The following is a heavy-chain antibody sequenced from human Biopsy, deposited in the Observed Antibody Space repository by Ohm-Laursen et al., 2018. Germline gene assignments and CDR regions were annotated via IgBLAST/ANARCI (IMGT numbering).Heavy chain of an antibody. D-gene: IGHD2-2*01. CDR3: ARGRRHCSGTCSRWYFDL. Sequence: GSSVKVSCKPSGYTFTAFSVHWLRQAPGQGLEWMGWINPKSGDTDYTQNFQGRVSMTRDTSISTAYMDLSRLRSDDTAVYYCARGRRHCSGTCSRWYFDLWGRGTLVTVSS. J-gene: IGHJ2*01. CDR2: INPKSGDT. CDR1: GYTFTAFS. V-gene: IGHV1-2*02.